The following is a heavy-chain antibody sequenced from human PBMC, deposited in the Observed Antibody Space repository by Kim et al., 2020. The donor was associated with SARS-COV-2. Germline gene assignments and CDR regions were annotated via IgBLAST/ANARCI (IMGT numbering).Heavy chain of an antibody. CDR1: GGSFSGYY. Sequence: SETLSLTCAVYGGSFSGYYWSWIRQPPGKGLEWIGEINHSGSTNYNPSLKSRVTISVDTSKNQFSLKLSSVTAADTAVYYCAISYRNFYGDYVPPTRYYYGMDVWGQGTTVTVSS. V-gene: IGHV4-34*01. CDR2: INHSGST. J-gene: IGHJ6*02. CDR3: AISYRNFYGDYVPPTRYYYGMDV. D-gene: IGHD4-17*01.